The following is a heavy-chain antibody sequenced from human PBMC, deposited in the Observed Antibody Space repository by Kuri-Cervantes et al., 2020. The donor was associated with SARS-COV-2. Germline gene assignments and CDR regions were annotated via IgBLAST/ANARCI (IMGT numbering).Heavy chain of an antibody. J-gene: IGHJ4*02. CDR1: GGSFSGYY. V-gene: IGHV4-34*01. CDR3: ARYCGGKRPYFDY. Sequence: ESLKISCAVYGGSFSGYYWSWIRQPPGKGLEWIGEINHSGSTNYNPSLKSRVTISVDTSKNQFSLKLSSVTAADTAVYYCARYCGGKRPYFDYWGQGTLVTVSS. D-gene: IGHD2-15*01. CDR2: INHSGST.